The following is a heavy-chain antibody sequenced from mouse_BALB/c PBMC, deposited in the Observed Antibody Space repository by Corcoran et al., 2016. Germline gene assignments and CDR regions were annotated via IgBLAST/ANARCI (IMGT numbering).Heavy chain of an antibody. V-gene: IGHV14-3*02. CDR1: GFNIKDTY. CDR2: IDPANGNT. J-gene: IGHJ1*01. Sequence: EVQLQQSGAELVKPGASVKLSCTASGFNIKDTYMHWVKQRPEQGLEWIGRIDPANGNTKYDPKFQGKATIIADTSSNTAYLQLSSMTSEYTAVYYCARRDWDCDVWGAGTSVTVSS. CDR3: ARRDWDCDV.